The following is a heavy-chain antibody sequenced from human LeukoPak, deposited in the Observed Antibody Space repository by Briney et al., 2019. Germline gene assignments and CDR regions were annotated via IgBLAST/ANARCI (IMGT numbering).Heavy chain of an antibody. Sequence: SVKVSCKASGGTFSSYTISWVRQAPGQGLEWMGRIIPILGIANYAQKIQGRVTITADKSTSTAYMELSSLRSEATAVYYCAKSGLGGDYVSFDYWGQGTLVTVSS. J-gene: IGHJ4*02. D-gene: IGHD4-17*01. CDR2: IIPILGIA. CDR1: GGTFSSYT. CDR3: AKSGLGGDYVSFDY. V-gene: IGHV1-69*02.